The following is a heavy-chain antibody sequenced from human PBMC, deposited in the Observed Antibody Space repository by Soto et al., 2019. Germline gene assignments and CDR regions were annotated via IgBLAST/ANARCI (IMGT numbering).Heavy chain of an antibody. V-gene: IGHV3-23*01. CDR2: LTGSGGTT. CDR3: AKGGDEVVATHKDAFDV. J-gene: IGHJ3*01. D-gene: IGHD2-15*01. Sequence: EVQLLESGGGLVQPGGSLRLSCAASGFTFSSYAMSRVRQAPGKGLEWVSALTGSGGTTYYADSVKGRFTISRDNSKNTVYLQMNSLRAEDTAVYYCAKGGDEVVATHKDAFDVWGHGTMVTVSS. CDR1: GFTFSSYA.